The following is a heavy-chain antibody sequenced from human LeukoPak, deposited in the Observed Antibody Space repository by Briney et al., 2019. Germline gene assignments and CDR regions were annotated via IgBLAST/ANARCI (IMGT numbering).Heavy chain of an antibody. J-gene: IGHJ4*01. CDR1: GFTFSNYS. V-gene: IGHV3-21*01. Sequence: GGSLRLSCAASGFTFSNYSMNWVRQAPGKGLEWVSSISFSGSYIYYADSLRGRITISGDNTKNSLYLQMNSLRAEDTAVYYCARRATTERGHSYGLDYWGQGTLVTVSS. CDR2: ISFSGSYI. D-gene: IGHD5-18*01. CDR3: ARRATTERGHSYGLDY.